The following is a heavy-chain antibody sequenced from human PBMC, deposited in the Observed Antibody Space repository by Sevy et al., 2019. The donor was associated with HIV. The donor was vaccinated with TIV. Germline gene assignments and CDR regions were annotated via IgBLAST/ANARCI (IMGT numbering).Heavy chain of an antibody. CDR3: AKGGAYCSSTSCHSYYFDY. Sequence: GGSLRLSCAASGFTFSSYAMSWVRQAPGKGLEWVSAISGSGGSTYYADSVKGRFTISRDNSKNTLYLQMNSLRAEETAVYYCAKGGAYCSSTSCHSYYFDYWGQGTLVTVSS. CDR2: ISGSGGST. CDR1: GFTFSSYA. V-gene: IGHV3-23*01. D-gene: IGHD2-2*01. J-gene: IGHJ4*02.